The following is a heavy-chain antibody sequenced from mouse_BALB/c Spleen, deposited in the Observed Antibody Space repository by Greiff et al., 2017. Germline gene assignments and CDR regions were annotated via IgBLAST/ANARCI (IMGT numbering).Heavy chain of an antibody. D-gene: IGHD1-1*01. CDR2: IWAGGST. Sequence: VMLVESGPGLVAPSQSLSITCTVSGFSLTSYGVHWVRQPPGKGLEWLGVIWAGGSTNYNSALMSRLSISKDNSKSQVFLKMNSLQTDDTAMYYGARAGLRSYCFDYGGQGTTLTVSS. CDR3: ARAGLRSYCFDY. J-gene: IGHJ2*01. CDR1: GFSLTSYG. V-gene: IGHV2-9*02.